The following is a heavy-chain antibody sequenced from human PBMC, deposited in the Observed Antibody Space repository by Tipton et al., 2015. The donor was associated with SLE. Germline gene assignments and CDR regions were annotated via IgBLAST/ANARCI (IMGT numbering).Heavy chain of an antibody. CDR3: AREDVSEGATNYFDD. CDR2: IYYSGST. Sequence: GLVKPSETLSLTCTVSGGSVSSGSYYWSWIRQPPGKGLEWIGYIYYSGSTNYNPSLKSRVTISVDTSKNQISLKLSSVTAADTAVYYCAREDVSEGATNYFDDWGQGTLVTVSS. V-gene: IGHV4-61*01. J-gene: IGHJ4*02. CDR1: GGSVSSGSYY. D-gene: IGHD5-12*01.